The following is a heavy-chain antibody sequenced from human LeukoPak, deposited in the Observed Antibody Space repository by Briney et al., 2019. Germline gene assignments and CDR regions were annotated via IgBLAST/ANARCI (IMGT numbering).Heavy chain of an antibody. CDR2: IYTSGST. Sequence: SETLSLTCTVSGGSISSYYWSWIRQPAGKGLEWIGRIYTSGSTNYNPSLKSRVTISVDTSKNQFSPKLTSVTAADTAVYYCARVKIGGLAAPGYYSYGMDVWGQGTTVIVSS. V-gene: IGHV4-4*07. CDR3: ARVKIGGLAAPGYYSYGMDV. CDR1: GGSISSYY. J-gene: IGHJ6*02. D-gene: IGHD3-10*01.